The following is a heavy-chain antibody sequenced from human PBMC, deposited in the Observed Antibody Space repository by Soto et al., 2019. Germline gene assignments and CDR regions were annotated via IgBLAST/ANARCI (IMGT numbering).Heavy chain of an antibody. D-gene: IGHD1-1*01. Sequence: SETLSLTCTVSGGSISSYYWSWIRQPPGKGLEWIGYIYYSGSTNYNPSLKSRVTISVDTSKNQFSLKLSSVTAADTAVYYCARHPPSAWYTYYMDVWGKGTTVTVSS. CDR3: ARHPPSAWYTYYMDV. CDR2: IYYSGST. J-gene: IGHJ6*03. CDR1: GGSISSYY. V-gene: IGHV4-59*08.